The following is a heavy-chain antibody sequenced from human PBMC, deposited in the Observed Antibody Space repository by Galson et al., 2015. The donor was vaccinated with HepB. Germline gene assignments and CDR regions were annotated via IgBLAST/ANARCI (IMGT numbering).Heavy chain of an antibody. J-gene: IGHJ4*02. V-gene: IGHV3-48*04. CDR1: GFTFNGYS. D-gene: IGHD3-9*01. CDR3: ARERGSIFSQLFYFDY. Sequence: SLRLSCAASGFTFNGYSMNWVRQAPGKGLEWLSYISSSSSTTIYSADAVKGRFTISRDNAKSSLYLQMNSLRAEDTAVYYCARERGSIFSQLFYFDYWGQGALVTVSS. CDR2: ISSSSSTTI.